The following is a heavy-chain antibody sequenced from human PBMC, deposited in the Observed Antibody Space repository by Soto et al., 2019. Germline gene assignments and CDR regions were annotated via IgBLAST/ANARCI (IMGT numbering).Heavy chain of an antibody. D-gene: IGHD2-15*01. J-gene: IGHJ4*02. CDR1: GGTFSSYA. V-gene: IGHV1-69*13. CDR3: ARGSPGYCSGGSCFDY. Sequence: GASVKVSCKASGGTFSSYAISWVRQAPGQGLEWMGGIIPIFGTANYAQKFQGRVTITADESTSTAYMELISLRSEDTAVYYCARGSPGYCSGGSCFDYWGQGTLVTVSS. CDR2: IIPIFGTA.